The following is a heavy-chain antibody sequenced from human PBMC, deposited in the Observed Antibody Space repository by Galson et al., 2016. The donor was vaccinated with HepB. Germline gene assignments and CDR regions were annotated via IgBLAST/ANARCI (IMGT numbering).Heavy chain of an antibody. Sequence: SLRLSCAASGFTFTSYALSWVRQAPGKGLEWVSSISGSGGTTYYAGSVKGRFTISRDISKNTLYLQMNSLRDEDTAVYFCARWDSIVRAIDNWGQGTLVTVSS. J-gene: IGHJ4*02. CDR2: ISGSGGTT. V-gene: IGHV3-23*01. D-gene: IGHD1-26*01. CDR1: GFTFTSYA. CDR3: ARWDSIVRAIDN.